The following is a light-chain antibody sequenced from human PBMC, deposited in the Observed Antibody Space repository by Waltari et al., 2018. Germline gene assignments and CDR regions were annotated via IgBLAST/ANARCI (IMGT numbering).Light chain of an antibody. CDR2: DAS. Sequence: DIQMTQSPSSLSASVGARVTITCQARQDIDNYLNWYQQRPGKAPTPLISDASKLETGVPSRCSARGSRTDFTFTISSLQTEDIATYYCQQYDNLPLTFGGGTRVEI. J-gene: IGKJ4*01. CDR3: QQYDNLPLT. V-gene: IGKV1-33*01. CDR1: QDIDNY.